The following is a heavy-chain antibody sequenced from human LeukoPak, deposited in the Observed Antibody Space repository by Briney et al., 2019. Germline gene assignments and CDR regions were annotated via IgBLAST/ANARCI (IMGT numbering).Heavy chain of an antibody. CDR3: ASFFEWTTLYKAVAGTGFDY. Sequence: GSLRLSCAASGFTFDDYGMSWIRQPPGKRLEWIGSNSGSTYYNPSLKSRVTISVDTSKNQFSLNLSSVTAADTAVYYCASFFEWTTLYKAVAGTGFDYWGQGTLVTVSS. D-gene: IGHD6-19*01. J-gene: IGHJ4*02. CDR1: GFTFDDYG. CDR2: NSGST. V-gene: IGHV4-38-2*01.